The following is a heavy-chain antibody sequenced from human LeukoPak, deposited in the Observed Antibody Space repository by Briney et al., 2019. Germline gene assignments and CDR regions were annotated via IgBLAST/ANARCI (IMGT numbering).Heavy chain of an antibody. CDR2: IGTYGGDT. CDR1: TSR. V-gene: IGHV1-18*01. D-gene: IGHD3-22*01. Sequence: ASVKVSCKATSRISWVRQAPRQGLEWMGWIGTYGGDTYYAQKFQGRITVTTDASTSTVYMELRNLRSDDTAVYYCARDLWNFYDDSGYNRDFDPWGQGTLVTVSS. CDR3: ARDLWNFYDDSGYNRDFDP. J-gene: IGHJ5*02.